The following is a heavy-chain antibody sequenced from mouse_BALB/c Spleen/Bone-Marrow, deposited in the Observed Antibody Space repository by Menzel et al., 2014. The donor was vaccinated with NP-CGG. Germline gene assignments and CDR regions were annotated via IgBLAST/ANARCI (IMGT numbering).Heavy chain of an antibody. CDR1: GFTFNNYG. CDR2: ISGGGSYT. D-gene: IGHD2-4*01. CDR3: ARHAYYDQTEVSFVY. J-gene: IGHJ3*01. Sequence: EVKLMESGGGLVKSGGSLKLSCAASGFTFNNYGMSWVRQTPEKRLEWVATISGGGSYTFYPDSEKGRFTISRDNAKNDLYLQLSSLRSEDTALYYCARHAYYDQTEVSFVYWGQGTLVTVSA. V-gene: IGHV5-9-2*01.